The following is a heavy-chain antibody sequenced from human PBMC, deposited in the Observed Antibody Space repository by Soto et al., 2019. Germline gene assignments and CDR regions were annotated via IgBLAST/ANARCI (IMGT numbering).Heavy chain of an antibody. Sequence: EVQLVESGGGLVQPGGSLRLSCTASGFTFRSYSMNWVRQAPGKGLEWISSFISTGSIIYYADSVKGRFTISRDKAKNSLYLQINSLRAEDTAVYYCARNFVSGYYDYWGQGTLVTVSS. J-gene: IGHJ4*02. V-gene: IGHV3-48*01. CDR3: ARNFVSGYYDY. CDR1: GFTFRSYS. D-gene: IGHD3-22*01. CDR2: FISTGSII.